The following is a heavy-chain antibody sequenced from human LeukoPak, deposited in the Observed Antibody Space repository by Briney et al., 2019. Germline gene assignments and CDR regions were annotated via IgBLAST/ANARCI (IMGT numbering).Heavy chain of an antibody. D-gene: IGHD3-3*01. J-gene: IGHJ4*02. V-gene: IGHV3-21*01. CDR3: ARGPPRVRDFWSGYLH. CDR1: GFTFSDYY. CDR2: ISSSSSYI. Sequence: PGGSLRLSCAASGFTFSDYYMSWVRQAPGKGLEWVSSISSSSSYIYYADSVKGRFTISRDNAKNSLYLQMNSLRAEDTAVYYCARGPPRVRDFWSGYLHWGQGTLVTVSS.